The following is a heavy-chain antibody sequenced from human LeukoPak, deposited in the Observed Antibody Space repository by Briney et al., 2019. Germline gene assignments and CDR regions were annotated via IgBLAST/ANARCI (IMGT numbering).Heavy chain of an antibody. J-gene: IGHJ4*02. CDR2: INSDGSST. D-gene: IGHD2/OR15-2a*01. CDR3: AKSQTSSISPPFFDY. Sequence: GGSLRLSCAASGFTFSSYWMHWVRQAPGKGLVWVSRINSDGSSTSYADSVKGRFTISRDNAKNMLYLQMNSLRAEDTALYYCAKSQTSSISPPFFDYWGPGTLVTVSS. V-gene: IGHV3-74*01. CDR1: GFTFSSYW.